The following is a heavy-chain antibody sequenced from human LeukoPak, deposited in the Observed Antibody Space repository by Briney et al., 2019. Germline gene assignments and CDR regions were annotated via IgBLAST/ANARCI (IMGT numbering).Heavy chain of an antibody. V-gene: IGHV1-24*01. J-gene: IGHJ5*02. CDR3: ATTLSIAAAGSFAWFDP. CDR2: FDPEDGET. CDR1: GYTLTELS. D-gene: IGHD6-13*01. Sequence: ASVKVSCKVSGYTLTELSMHWVRQAPGKGLEWMGGFDPEDGETIYAQKFQGRVTMTEDTSTDTAYMELSSLRSEDTAVYYCATTLSIAAAGSFAWFDPWGQGTLVTVSS.